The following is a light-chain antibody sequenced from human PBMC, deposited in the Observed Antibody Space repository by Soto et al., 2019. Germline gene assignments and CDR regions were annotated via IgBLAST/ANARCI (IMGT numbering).Light chain of an antibody. J-gene: IGKJ1*01. CDR3: MQALEGPS. Sequence: DIVLTQTPASLAVTPGEPASISCRSSQSLLFSNGYNYLDWYLQKPGQSPQLLIYLGSNRGSGVPDRISGSGSGTDLTLKITRVEAEDVGIYYCMQALEGPSFGQGTKVEIK. CDR2: LGS. V-gene: IGKV2-28*01. CDR1: QSLLFSNGYNY.